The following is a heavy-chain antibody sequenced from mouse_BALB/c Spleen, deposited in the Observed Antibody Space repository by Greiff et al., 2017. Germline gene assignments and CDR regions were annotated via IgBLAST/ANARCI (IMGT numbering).Heavy chain of an antibody. Sequence: QVQLQQSGAELMKPGASVKISCKATGYTFSSYWIEWVKQRPGQGLEWMGVINPGSGGTNYNEKFKGKATLTADKSSSTAYMQLSSLTSDDSAVYFCARQLAYWGQGTLVTVSA. D-gene: IGHD3-1*01. CDR3: ARQLAY. CDR1: GYTFSSYW. CDR2: INPGSGGT. V-gene: IGHV1-54*01. J-gene: IGHJ3*01.